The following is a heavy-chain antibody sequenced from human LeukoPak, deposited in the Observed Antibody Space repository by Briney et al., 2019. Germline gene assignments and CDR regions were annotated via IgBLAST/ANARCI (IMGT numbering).Heavy chain of an antibody. D-gene: IGHD5-18*01. CDR2: ISYDGSNK. J-gene: IGHJ4*02. V-gene: IGHV3-30*03. Sequence: GGSLRLSCAASGFTFNNYDMHWVRQAPGKGLEWVAVISYDGSNKYYADSVKGRFTISRDNSKNTLYMQMNSLRAEDTAVYSCARDKTRGLGYSYSKSGNYFDYWGQGTLVTVSS. CDR3: ARDKTRGLGYSYSKSGNYFDY. CDR1: GFTFNNYD.